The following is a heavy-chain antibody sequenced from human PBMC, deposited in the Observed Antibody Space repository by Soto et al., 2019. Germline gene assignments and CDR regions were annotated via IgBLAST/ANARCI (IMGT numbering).Heavy chain of an antibody. CDR1: GGPISSSSYS. D-gene: IGHD3-22*01. V-gene: IGHV4-61*01. Sequence: SETLSLTCTVSGGPISSSSYSWSWIRQPPGKGLEWIGDFYSSGSPHHNPSLKNRVSISEDRSKNEFSLKLSSVTAADTAIYYCAREFYYDSSGIGFDSWGQGTLVTVSS. CDR2: FYSSGSP. J-gene: IGHJ4*02. CDR3: AREFYYDSSGIGFDS.